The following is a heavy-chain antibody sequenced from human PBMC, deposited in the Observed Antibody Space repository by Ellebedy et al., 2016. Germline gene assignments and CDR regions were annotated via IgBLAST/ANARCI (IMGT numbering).Heavy chain of an antibody. J-gene: IGHJ2*01. Sequence: ETLSLTCTVSGYSISSGYYRMHWVRQAPGKGLVWVSRIERDGTNTNYADSVKGRFTLSRDNAKNTLYLQMNSLTVEDTAVYYCARDGGAPGRDWYFDLWGRGTLVTVSS. CDR3: ARDGGAPGRDWYFDL. V-gene: IGHV3-74*01. D-gene: IGHD2-21*01. CDR2: IERDGTNT. CDR1: GYSISSGYYR.